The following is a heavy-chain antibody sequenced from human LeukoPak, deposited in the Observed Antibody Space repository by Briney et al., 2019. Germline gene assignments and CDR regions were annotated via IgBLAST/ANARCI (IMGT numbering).Heavy chain of an antibody. D-gene: IGHD3-22*01. V-gene: IGHV3-72*01. CDR3: ARDGEEGDNSAFDI. CDR2: TRDKARSYRT. J-gene: IGHJ3*02. Sequence: PGGSLRLSCAASGVTLSDHHVDWVRQAPGKGLEWVGRTRDKARSYRTEYAASVDGRFTISRDDSKNAVYLQMNSLKTEDTAVYYSARDGEEGDNSAFDIWGQGTVVTVSS. CDR1: GVTLSDHH.